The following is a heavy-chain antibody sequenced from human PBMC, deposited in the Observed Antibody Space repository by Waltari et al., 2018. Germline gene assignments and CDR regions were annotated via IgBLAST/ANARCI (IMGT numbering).Heavy chain of an antibody. CDR3: AREAGSGIDWYHDY. CDR2: ISDSGTT. V-gene: IGHV4-38-2*02. D-gene: IGHD3-9*01. Sequence: QMQVSGPGLVKPSETLSLMCSVSDFSISSGFYWGWLRQSPGKGLEWIGSISDSGTTSYNPSLQSRVTISIDTSKNQFALKLGSVTAADTAVFYCAREAGSGIDWYHDYWGQGILVTVSS. CDR1: DFSISSGFY. J-gene: IGHJ4*02.